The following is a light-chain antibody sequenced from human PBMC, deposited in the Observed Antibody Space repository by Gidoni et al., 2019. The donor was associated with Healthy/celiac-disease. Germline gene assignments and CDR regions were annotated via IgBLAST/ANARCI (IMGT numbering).Light chain of an antibody. J-gene: IGKJ1*01. CDR1: QSVSSN. CDR3: QQYQT. Sequence: EIVMTQSPANLSVSPGERATLSCRANQSVSSNLAWYQQKPGQAPRLLIYGASTRATGIPARFSGSGSGTEFTLTISSLQSEDFAVYYCQQYQTFGQGTKVEIK. CDR2: GAS. V-gene: IGKV3-15*01.